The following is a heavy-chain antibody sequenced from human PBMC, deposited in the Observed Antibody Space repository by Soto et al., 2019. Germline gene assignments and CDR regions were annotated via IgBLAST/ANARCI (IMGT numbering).Heavy chain of an antibody. CDR3: ASGYYDLWSGYYTV. Sequence: GASVKVSCKASGGTFSSYAISWVRQAPGQGLEWMGGIIPIFGTANYAQKFQGRVTITADKSTSTAYMELSSLRSEDTAVYYCASGYYDLWSGYYTVWGQGTLVTVSS. CDR2: IIPIFGTA. D-gene: IGHD3-3*01. J-gene: IGHJ4*02. V-gene: IGHV1-69*06. CDR1: GGTFSSYA.